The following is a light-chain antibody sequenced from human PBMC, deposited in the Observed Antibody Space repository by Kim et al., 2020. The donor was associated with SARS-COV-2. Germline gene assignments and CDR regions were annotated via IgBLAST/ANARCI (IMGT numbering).Light chain of an antibody. Sequence: SVAVGNRVTIPCRDSQRMSSYLSCYQQTPGRAPKLLMHGTSSWQSGVPLRYSGSGSGTDFTLTISSLQPEDCATYYCQQSYRTPYTFGQGTKLEIK. CDR2: GTS. CDR1: QRMSSY. J-gene: IGKJ2*01. V-gene: IGKV1-39*01. CDR3: QQSYRTPYT.